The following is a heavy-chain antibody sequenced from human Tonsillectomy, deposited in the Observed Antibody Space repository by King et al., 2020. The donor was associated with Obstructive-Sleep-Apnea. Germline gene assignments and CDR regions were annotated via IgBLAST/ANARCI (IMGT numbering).Heavy chain of an antibody. CDR1: GFTFNNAW. D-gene: IGHD1-26*01. Sequence: VQLVESGGGLVKPGGSLRLSCAASGFTFNNAWMSWVRQAPGKGLEWVGRIKRKTDGGTTDYAAPVKGRFTISRDDSKNTLNLQMNSLKTEDTAVYYCTASMGATAADYYYYYDMDVWGQGTTVTVS. J-gene: IGHJ6*02. V-gene: IGHV3-15*01. CDR2: IKRKTDGGTT. CDR3: TASMGATAADYYYYYDMDV.